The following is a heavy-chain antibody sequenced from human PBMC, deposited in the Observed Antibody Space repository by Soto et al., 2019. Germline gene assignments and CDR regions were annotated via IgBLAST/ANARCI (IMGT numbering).Heavy chain of an antibody. Sequence: PSGSLRLSCAASRFTFSIYAMSWVRQAPGKGLEWVSAISVSGGSTYYADSVKGRFTISRDNSKNTLYLQMNSLRAEDTAVYYCAKGSSTYGYFWDYCGQGTLVTVSS. D-gene: IGHD3-16*01. CDR1: RFTFSIYA. CDR2: ISVSGGST. J-gene: IGHJ4*02. CDR3: AKGSSTYGYFWDY. V-gene: IGHV3-23*01.